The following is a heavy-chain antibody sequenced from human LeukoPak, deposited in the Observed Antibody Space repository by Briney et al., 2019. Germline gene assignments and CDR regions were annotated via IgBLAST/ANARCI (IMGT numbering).Heavy chain of an antibody. D-gene: IGHD2-2*01. V-gene: IGHV4-61*02. Sequence: SQTLSLTCAVSGGSISSGGYSWSWIRQPPGKGLEWIGRIYTSGSTNYNPSLKSRVTISVDTSKNQFSLKLSSVTAADTAVYYCARGCSSTSCPPWGQGTLVTVSS. J-gene: IGHJ5*02. CDR1: GGSISSGGYS. CDR3: ARGCSSTSCPP. CDR2: IYTSGST.